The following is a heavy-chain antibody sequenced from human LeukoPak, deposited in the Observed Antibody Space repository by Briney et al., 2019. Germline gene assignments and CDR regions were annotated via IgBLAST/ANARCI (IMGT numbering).Heavy chain of an antibody. J-gene: IGHJ4*02. Sequence: QPGGSLRLSCAASGFTFSSYAMSWVRQAPGKGLEWVSSISGSGGSTSYADSVKGRFTISRDNSKNTLYLQMNSLRAEDTAVYYCAHPGRYSSGWLFPPCFDSWGQGALVTVSS. CDR1: GFTFSSYA. D-gene: IGHD6-19*01. CDR2: ISGSGGST. V-gene: IGHV3-23*01. CDR3: AHPGRYSSGWLFPPCFDS.